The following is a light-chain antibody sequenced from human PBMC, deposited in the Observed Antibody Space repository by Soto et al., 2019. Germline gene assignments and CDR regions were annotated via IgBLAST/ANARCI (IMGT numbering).Light chain of an antibody. CDR2: AAS. V-gene: IGKV1-12*01. CDR1: QVISSR. CDR3: QQSNSFPLT. Sequence: DIQMTQSPSSVSASVGERVTITCRASQVISSRLAWYQQKPGKDPNLLIYAASSLHSGVLSRFSGSGSETDFTLTIGSLHPEDFATYDCQQSNSFPLTFGGGTKVEIK. J-gene: IGKJ4*01.